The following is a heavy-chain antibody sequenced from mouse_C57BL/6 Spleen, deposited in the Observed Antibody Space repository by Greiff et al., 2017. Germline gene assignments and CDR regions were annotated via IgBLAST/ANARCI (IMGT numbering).Heavy chain of an antibody. CDR1: GYTFTSYW. Sequence: VQLQQPGAELVRPGSSVKLSCKASGYTFTSYWMHWVKQRPIQGLEWIGNIDPSDSETHYNQKFKDKATLTVDKSSSTAYMQLSSLTSEDSAVDYCAREGGVRGFDYWGQGTTRTVSS. CDR2: IDPSDSET. CDR3: AREGGVRGFDY. V-gene: IGHV1-52*01. D-gene: IGHD5-1*01. J-gene: IGHJ2*01.